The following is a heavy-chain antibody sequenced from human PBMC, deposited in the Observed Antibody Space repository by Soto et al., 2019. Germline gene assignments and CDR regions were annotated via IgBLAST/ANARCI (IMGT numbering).Heavy chain of an antibody. V-gene: IGHV1-18*01. CDR1: GYAFTSYS. D-gene: IGHD6-19*01. Sequence: QVQLVQSGAEVKKPGASVKVSCKASGYAFTSYSISWVRHAPGQGLEWMEWISAYNGNTNYAQKLQGRVTMTTDTSTSTAYMELRSLRSDDTAVYYCARDDGDLSIAVAVPFDYWGQGTLVTVSS. CDR2: ISAYNGNT. J-gene: IGHJ4*02. CDR3: ARDDGDLSIAVAVPFDY.